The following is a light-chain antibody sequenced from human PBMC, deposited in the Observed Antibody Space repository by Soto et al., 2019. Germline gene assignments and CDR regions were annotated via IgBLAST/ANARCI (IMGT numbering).Light chain of an antibody. J-gene: IGKJ1*01. Sequence: ILLTQTPATLSLSPGERATLSCRASQSVSNYLAWYQQKPGQAPRLLIHGATTRATGIPARFSGSGSGTEFTLTISSLQSEDFAVYYCQQYNNWPRTFGQGTKVDIK. CDR2: GAT. CDR1: QSVSNY. V-gene: IGKV3-15*01. CDR3: QQYNNWPRT.